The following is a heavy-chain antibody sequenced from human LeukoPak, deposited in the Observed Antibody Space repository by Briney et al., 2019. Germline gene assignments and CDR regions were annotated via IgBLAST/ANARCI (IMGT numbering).Heavy chain of an antibody. CDR2: LNSDGSST. Sequence: GGSLRLSCAASGFTFSSYWMHWVRHVPGKGLVWLSRLNSDGSSTNYAASVKGRFTISRDNGKNTLYLQMNSLRAEDTAVYYCARDGYRSGWYYFDYWGQGTLVTVSS. CDR1: GFTFSSYW. V-gene: IGHV3-74*01. J-gene: IGHJ4*02. D-gene: IGHD6-19*01. CDR3: ARDGYRSGWYYFDY.